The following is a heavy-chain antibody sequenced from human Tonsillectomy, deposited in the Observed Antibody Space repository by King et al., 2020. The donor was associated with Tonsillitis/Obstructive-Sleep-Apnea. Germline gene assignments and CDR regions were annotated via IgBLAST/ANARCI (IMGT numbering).Heavy chain of an antibody. CDR1: GYTFTGYY. Sequence: QLVQSGAEVKKPGASVKVSCKASGYTFTGYYIHWVRQAPGQGLEWMGWINPNRGGTNYAQKFQGRVTMTRDTSISTAYMELSRLRSDDTAVYYCAREYSNYGLDYFDYWGQGTLVTVSS. V-gene: IGHV1-2*02. CDR2: INPNRGGT. D-gene: IGHD4-11*01. J-gene: IGHJ4*02. CDR3: AREYSNYGLDYFDY.